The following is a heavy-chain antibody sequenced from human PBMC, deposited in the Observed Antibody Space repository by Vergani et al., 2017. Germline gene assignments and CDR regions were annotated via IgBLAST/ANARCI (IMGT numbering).Heavy chain of an antibody. CDR2: ISAYNGNT. D-gene: IGHD3-3*01. CDR1: GYTFTSYG. J-gene: IGHJ5*02. CDR3: ARDVRQIQLRFGRIDP. V-gene: IGHV1-18*04. Sequence: QVQLVQSGAEVKKPGASVKVSCKASGYTFTSYGISWVRQAPGQGLEWMGWISAYNGNTNYAKKLQGRVTMTTDTSTSTAYMELRSLRSDDTAVYYCARDVRQIQLRFGRIDPWGQGTLVTVSS.